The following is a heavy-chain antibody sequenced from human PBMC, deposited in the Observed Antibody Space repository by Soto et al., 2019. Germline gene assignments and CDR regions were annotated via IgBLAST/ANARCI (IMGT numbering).Heavy chain of an antibody. D-gene: IGHD2-2*01. CDR1: GGTFSSYA. Sequence: CKASGGTFSSYAISWVRQAPGQGLEWMGGIIPIFGTANYAQKFQGRVTITADESTSTAYMELSSLRSEDTAVYYCARESPAATDYYYYYGMDVWGQGTTVTVSS. V-gene: IGHV1-69*01. CDR3: ARESPAATDYYYYYGMDV. CDR2: IIPIFGTA. J-gene: IGHJ6*02.